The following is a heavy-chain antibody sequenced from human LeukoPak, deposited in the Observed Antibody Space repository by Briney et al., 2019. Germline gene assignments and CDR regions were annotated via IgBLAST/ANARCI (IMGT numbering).Heavy chain of an antibody. Sequence: PSETLSLTCTVSGYSISSGYFWGWIRQPPGKGLEWLGSIYHSGSTYCNPSLKSRVTISVDTSKNQFSLKLTSATAADTAVYYCARGYSSSWYINWFDPWGQGTLVTASS. D-gene: IGHD6-13*01. CDR3: ARGYSSSWYINWFDP. CDR1: GYSISSGYF. J-gene: IGHJ5*02. V-gene: IGHV4-38-2*02. CDR2: IYHSGST.